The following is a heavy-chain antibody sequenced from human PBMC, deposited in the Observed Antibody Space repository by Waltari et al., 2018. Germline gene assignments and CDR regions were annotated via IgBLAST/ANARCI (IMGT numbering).Heavy chain of an antibody. D-gene: IGHD5-18*01. J-gene: IGHJ2*01. V-gene: IGHV3-30*01. Sequence: QVQLVESGGGVVQPGRSLRLSCAASGFTFSSYAMHWVRQAPGKGLEWVAVILYDGSNKFYADSVKGRFTISSDNSKNTLYLQMNSLRAEDTAVYYCARVELWTYWYFDLWGRGTLVTVSS. CDR3: ARVELWTYWYFDL. CDR2: ILYDGSNK. CDR1: GFTFSSYA.